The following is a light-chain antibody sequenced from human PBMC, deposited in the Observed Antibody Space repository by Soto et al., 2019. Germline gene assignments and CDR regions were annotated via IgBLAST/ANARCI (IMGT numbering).Light chain of an antibody. J-gene: IGKJ1*01. CDR1: QSLLHSNGFQY. CDR2: LGF. Sequence: EIVMTQSPPSLSVTPGEPASISCRSSQSLLHSNGFQYLDWYLQKPGQSPQLLIYLGFNRASGVPDRFSGSGSGTDFTLKISRVEAEDVGIYFCMQPLEAPWTSGQGTKVEIK. V-gene: IGKV2-28*01. CDR3: MQPLEAPWT.